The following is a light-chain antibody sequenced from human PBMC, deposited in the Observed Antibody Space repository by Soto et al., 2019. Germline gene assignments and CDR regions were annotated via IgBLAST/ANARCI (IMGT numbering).Light chain of an antibody. V-gene: IGKV3-15*01. CDR2: GAS. CDR3: QQYNNWARR. CDR1: QSIGKD. Sequence: EIVMTQSPVTLSVSPGEGATLSCWASQSIGKDVAWYQQRPGQGPRLLIYGASTRAPGIPARFSGSGSGTDFNLTISGLLSEDFALYSCQQYNNWARRLGQGTNV. J-gene: IGKJ1*01.